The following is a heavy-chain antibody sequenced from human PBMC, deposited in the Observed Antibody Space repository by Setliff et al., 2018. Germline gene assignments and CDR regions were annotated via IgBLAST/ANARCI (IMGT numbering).Heavy chain of an antibody. CDR2: IHPWGGSSEST. D-gene: IGHD1-26*01. V-gene: IGHV4-59*08. CDR3: ARGLHSGTYWGTRPLGLDY. CDR1: GGSISRYH. J-gene: IGHJ4*02. Sequence: SETLSLTCTVSGGSISRYHWSWIRQPPGKGLEWIGYIHPWGGSSESTNYSPSLKSRITISLDKSKSQFSLKLTSVTVADTAVYYCARGLHSGTYWGTRPLGLDYWGQGSLVTVSS.